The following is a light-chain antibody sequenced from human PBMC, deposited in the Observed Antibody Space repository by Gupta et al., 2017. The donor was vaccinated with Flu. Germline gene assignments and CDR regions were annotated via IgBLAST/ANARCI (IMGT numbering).Light chain of an antibody. Sequence: DIVMTQSRLSLPVTPGEPASISCRSSQSLLHSNGYNYLDWYLQKPGQSPQLLIYLGSNRASGVPDRFSGSGSGTDFTLKISRVEAEDVGVYYCRQALQTRYSFGQGTKLEIK. CDR1: QSLLHSNGYNY. CDR2: LGS. V-gene: IGKV2-28*01. CDR3: RQALQTRYS. J-gene: IGKJ2*03.